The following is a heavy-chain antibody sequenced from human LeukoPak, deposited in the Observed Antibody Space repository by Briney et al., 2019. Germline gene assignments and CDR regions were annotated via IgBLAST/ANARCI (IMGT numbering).Heavy chain of an antibody. J-gene: IGHJ3*02. V-gene: IGHV3-20*01. D-gene: IGHD4-11*01. CDR1: GFTFDDYG. CDR3: ASHRSKGAFDI. CDR2: INWNGGST. Sequence: PGRSLRLSCAASGFTFDDYGMSWVRQAPGKGLEWVSGINWNGGSTGYADSVKGRFTISRDNAKNSLYLQMNSLRAEDTALYHCASHRSKGAFDIWGQGTMVTVSS.